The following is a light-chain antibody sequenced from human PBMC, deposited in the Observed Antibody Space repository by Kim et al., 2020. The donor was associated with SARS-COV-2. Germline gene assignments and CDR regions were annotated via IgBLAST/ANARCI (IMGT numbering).Light chain of an antibody. J-gene: IGKJ5*01. CDR1: QSVNTW. V-gene: IGKV1-5*01. CDR2: AAS. CDR3: QQYNNNPLT. Sequence: IQLTQSPSTLSASIGDSITITCRASQSVNTWLSWYQHKPGAVPTLLIYAASTLKRGVPSRFSASGSGTEFTLTITSVQAEDVGTYYCQQYNNNPLTFGQGTRLEIK.